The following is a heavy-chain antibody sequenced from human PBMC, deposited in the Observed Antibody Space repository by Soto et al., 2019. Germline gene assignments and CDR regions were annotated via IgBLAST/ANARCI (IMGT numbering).Heavy chain of an antibody. CDR1: GGSISSGGYY. CDR2: IYYSGST. Sequence: TSETLSLTCTVSGGSISSGGYYWSWIRQHPGKGLEWIGYIYYSGSTYYNPSLKSRVTISVDTSKNQFSLKLSSVTAADTVVYYCSNIVVVPAAMRNPAVTWHYYMDVWGKGTTVTVSS. J-gene: IGHJ6*03. D-gene: IGHD2-2*01. V-gene: IGHV4-31*03. CDR3: SNIVVVPAAMRNPAVTWHYYMDV.